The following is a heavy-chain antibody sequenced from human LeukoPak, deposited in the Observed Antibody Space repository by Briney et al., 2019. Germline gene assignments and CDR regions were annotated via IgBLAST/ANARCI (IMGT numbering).Heavy chain of an antibody. J-gene: IGHJ5*02. CDR3: ARDQQSYYDSSGYLWFDP. D-gene: IGHD3-22*01. CDR2: ISAYNGNT. V-gene: IGHV1-18*01. CDR1: GYTFTSYG. Sequence: ASVKLSCKASGYTFTSYGISWVRQPAGHGLEWMGWISAYNGNTNYAQKLQGRVTMTTDTSTSTAYMELRSLRSDDTAVYYCARDQQSYYDSSGYLWFDPWGQGTLVTVSS.